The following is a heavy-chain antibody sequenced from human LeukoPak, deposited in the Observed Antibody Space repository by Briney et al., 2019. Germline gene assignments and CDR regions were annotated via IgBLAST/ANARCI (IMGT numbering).Heavy chain of an antibody. CDR3: ARREPLMVRGVSHYFDY. CDR1: GGSISSSSYY. Sequence: SETLSLTCTVSGGSISSSSYYWGWIRQPPGKGLEWIGSIYYSGSTYYNPSLKSRVTISVDTSKNQFSLKLSSVTAADTAVYYCARREPLMVRGVSHYFDYWGQGTLVTVSS. V-gene: IGHV4-39*01. D-gene: IGHD3-10*01. J-gene: IGHJ4*02. CDR2: IYYSGST.